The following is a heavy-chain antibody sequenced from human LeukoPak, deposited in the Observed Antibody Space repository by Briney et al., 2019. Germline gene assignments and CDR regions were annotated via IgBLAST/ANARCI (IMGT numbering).Heavy chain of an antibody. D-gene: IGHD7-27*01. CDR3: ARRLGK. J-gene: IGHJ4*02. CDR1: GYTFTGNY. CDR2: INPNSGGT. Sequence: ASVKVSCKASGYTFTGNYMHWVRQAPGQGLEWMGWINPNSGGTNYAQKFQGRVTMTRATSISTAYMELSRLRSDGTAMYCCARRLGKWGEGTLVTVSS. V-gene: IGHV1-2*02.